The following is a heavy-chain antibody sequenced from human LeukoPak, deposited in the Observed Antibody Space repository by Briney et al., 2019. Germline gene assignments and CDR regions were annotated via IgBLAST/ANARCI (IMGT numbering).Heavy chain of an antibody. Sequence: GGSLRLSCAASGFTFRSYAMSWVRQAPGKGLEWVSAISGSGGSTYYADSVKGRFTISRDNSKNTLYLQMNSLRAEDTAVYYCAKGPYCSGGSCYPNWFDPWGQGTLVTVSS. J-gene: IGHJ5*02. CDR1: GFTFRSYA. CDR2: ISGSGGST. CDR3: AKGPYCSGGSCYPNWFDP. D-gene: IGHD2-15*01. V-gene: IGHV3-23*01.